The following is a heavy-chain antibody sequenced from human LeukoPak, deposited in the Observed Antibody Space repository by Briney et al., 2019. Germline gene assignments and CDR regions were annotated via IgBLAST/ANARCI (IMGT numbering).Heavy chain of an antibody. CDR3: ANALPGYSYGLPLFDY. CDR1: GFTFSSYA. D-gene: IGHD5-18*01. Sequence: PGGSLRLSCAASGFTFSSYAMSWVRRAPGKGLEWVSAISGSGGSTYYADSVKGRFTISRDNSKNTLYLQMNSLRAEDTAVYYCANALPGYSYGLPLFDYWGQGTLVTVSS. J-gene: IGHJ4*02. CDR2: ISGSGGST. V-gene: IGHV3-23*01.